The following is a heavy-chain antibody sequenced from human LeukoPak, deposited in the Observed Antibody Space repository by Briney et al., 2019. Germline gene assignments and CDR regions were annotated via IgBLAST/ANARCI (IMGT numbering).Heavy chain of an antibody. D-gene: IGHD2-21*02. J-gene: IGHJ4*02. CDR2: ISGSGGST. Sequence: GGSLRLSCAASGFTFSSYAMSWVRQAPGKGLEWVSAISGSGGSTYYADSVEGRFTISRDNSKNTLYLQMNSLRAEDTAVYYCAKGRGYIVVVTGDYFDYWGQGTLVTVSS. CDR3: AKGRGYIVVVTGDYFDY. V-gene: IGHV3-23*01. CDR1: GFTFSSYA.